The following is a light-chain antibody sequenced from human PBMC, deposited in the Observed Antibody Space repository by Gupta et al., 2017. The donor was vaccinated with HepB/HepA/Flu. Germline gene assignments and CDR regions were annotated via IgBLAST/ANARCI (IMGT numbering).Light chain of an antibody. J-gene: IGLJ3*02. CDR2: QNT. Sequence: TEPPSVSVSPGRTASSTFSGDKLGDKYSFWYQQKPGQSPIMVIYQNTKRPSGTPERFSGSNSGNTATLTISWTQAIDEADYYCQTWDSSTVVFGGGTKLTVL. CDR3: QTWDSSTVV. V-gene: IGLV3-1*01. CDR1: KLGDKY.